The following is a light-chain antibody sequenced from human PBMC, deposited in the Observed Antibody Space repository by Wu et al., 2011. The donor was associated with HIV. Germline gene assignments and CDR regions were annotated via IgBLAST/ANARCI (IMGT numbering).Light chain of an antibody. CDR2: GAS. V-gene: IGKV3-20*01. CDR1: QSVSRSY. Sequence: EIVLTQSPGTLSLSPGERATLSCRASQSVSRSYLAWYQQKPGQAPRLLIYGASSRATGIPDRFSGSGSGTDFTLTISRLEPEDFAVYYCQLYGATYRAFGQGTKVEF. CDR3: QLYGATYRA. J-gene: IGKJ1*01.